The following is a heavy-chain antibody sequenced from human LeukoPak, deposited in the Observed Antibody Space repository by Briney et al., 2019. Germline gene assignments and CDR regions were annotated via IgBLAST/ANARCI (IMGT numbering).Heavy chain of an antibody. CDR2: IYHSGST. D-gene: IGHD3-22*01. CDR1: GYSISSGYY. J-gene: IGHJ4*02. V-gene: IGHV4-38-2*02. Sequence: PSETLSLTCTVSGYSISSGYYWGWIRQPPGKGLEWIGSIYHSGSTYYNPSLKSRVTISVDTSKNQFSLKLSSVTAADTAVYYCARDQYYYDSSGYSPFDYWGQGTLVTVSS. CDR3: ARDQYYYDSSGYSPFDY.